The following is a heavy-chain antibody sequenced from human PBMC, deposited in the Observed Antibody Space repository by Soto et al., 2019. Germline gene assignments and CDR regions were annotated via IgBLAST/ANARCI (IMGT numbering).Heavy chain of an antibody. V-gene: IGHV1-2*02. CDR3: ARDSSRNYDFWSGYYALFDY. D-gene: IGHD3-3*01. CDR2: INPNSGGT. CDR1: GYTFTGYY. J-gene: IGHJ4*02. Sequence: ASVKVSCKASGYTFTGYYMHWVRQAPGQGLEWMGWINPNSGGTNYAQKFQGRVTMTRDTSISTAYMELSRLRSDDTAVYYCARDSSRNYDFWSGYYALFDYWGQGTPVTVSS.